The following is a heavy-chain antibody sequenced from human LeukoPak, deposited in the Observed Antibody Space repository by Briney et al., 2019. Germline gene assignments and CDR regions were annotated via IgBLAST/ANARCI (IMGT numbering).Heavy chain of an antibody. J-gene: IGHJ4*02. V-gene: IGHV3-21*01. CDR3: AREPGNNGDLDY. D-gene: IGHD4-17*01. CDR2: ISTSGSST. CDR1: GFTFSTYN. Sequence: PGGSLRLSCAASGFTFSTYNMNWVRQAPGRGLEWVSSISTSGSSTFYADSMKGRFTISRDNAKSSLYLQMSSLRAEDTAVYYCAREPGNNGDLDYWGQGTLDTVSS.